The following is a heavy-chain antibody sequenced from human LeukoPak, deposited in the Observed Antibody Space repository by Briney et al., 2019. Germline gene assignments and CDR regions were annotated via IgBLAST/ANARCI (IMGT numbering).Heavy chain of an antibody. J-gene: IGHJ4*02. D-gene: IGHD2-21*01. Sequence: GGSLRLSCTASGFTFSRMSWVRQAPGKVLEWVANINRDGSEKYYVDSVKGRFTISRDNTENSLSLQMNSLRAEDTAVYYCARSDSIGSVDYWGQGTLITVSS. CDR2: INRDGSEK. V-gene: IGHV3-7*01. CDR3: ARSDSIGSVDY. CDR1: GFTFSR.